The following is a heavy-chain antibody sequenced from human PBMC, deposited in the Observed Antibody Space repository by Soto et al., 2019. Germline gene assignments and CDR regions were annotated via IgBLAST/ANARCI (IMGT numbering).Heavy chain of an antibody. J-gene: IGHJ6*03. CDR2: ISNNGAHT. CDR3: ARRGYGSRWPNDYMDV. CDR1: GFTFSNYD. D-gene: IGHD6-13*01. Sequence: EAQLVESGGGLVQPGGSLRLSCAASGFTFSNYDMHWVRQAPGKGLEYVSGISNNGAHTDYAKSVKGRFTISRDNSENTLYRQMGSLRAEDMALYYCARRGYGSRWPNDYMDVWGNGTTVAVSS. V-gene: IGHV3-64*01.